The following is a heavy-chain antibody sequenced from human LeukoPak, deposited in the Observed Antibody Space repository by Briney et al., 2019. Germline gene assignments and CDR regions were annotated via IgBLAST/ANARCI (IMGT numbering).Heavy chain of an antibody. Sequence: ASVKVSCKASGYTLTDYYMHWVRQAPGQGLEWMGRINPNSSGTNYAQKFQGRVTMTRDTSISTVYMELSRLRSDDTAVYCCARVGYYESSGYYEYWGQGTLVTVSS. V-gene: IGHV1-2*06. CDR2: INPNSSGT. D-gene: IGHD3-22*01. CDR1: GYTLTDYY. CDR3: ARVGYYESSGYYEY. J-gene: IGHJ4*02.